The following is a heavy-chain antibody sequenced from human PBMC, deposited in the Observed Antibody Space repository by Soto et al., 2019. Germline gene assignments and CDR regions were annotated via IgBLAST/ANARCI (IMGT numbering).Heavy chain of an antibody. V-gene: IGHV1-69*13. J-gene: IGHJ4*02. CDR3: ARDLVGYSGYDYSYFDY. CDR2: IIPIFGTA. Sequence: ASVKVSCKASGGTFSSYAISWVRQAPGQGLEWMGGIIPIFGTANYAQKFQGRVTITADESTSTAYMELSSLRSEDTAVYYCARDLVGYSGYDYSYFDYWGQGTLVTVSS. CDR1: GGTFSSYA. D-gene: IGHD5-12*01.